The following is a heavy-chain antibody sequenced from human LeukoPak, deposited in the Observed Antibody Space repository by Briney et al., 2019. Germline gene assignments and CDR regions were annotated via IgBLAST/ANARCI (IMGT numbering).Heavy chain of an antibody. CDR1: GYTFTDYY. CDR3: ARDMDTAMKY. V-gene: IGHV1-2*02. J-gene: IGHJ4*02. CDR2: LNPNSGDT. D-gene: IGHD5-18*01. Sequence: ASVKVSCKASGYTFTDYYMHWVRQAPGQGLEWMGWLNPNSGDTNYAQKFQGRVSMTRDTSISTAYMELSRLRSDDTAVYYCARDMDTAMKYWGQGTLVTVSS.